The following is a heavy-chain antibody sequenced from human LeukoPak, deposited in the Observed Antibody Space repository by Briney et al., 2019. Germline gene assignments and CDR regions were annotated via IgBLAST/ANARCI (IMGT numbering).Heavy chain of an antibody. D-gene: IGHD3-10*01. CDR3: ARAWGSGTRWYDYYGMDV. J-gene: IGHJ6*04. CDR1: GYSISSGYY. CDR2: IYHSGNT. V-gene: IGHV4-38-2*01. Sequence: SETLSLTCAVSGYSISSGYYWGWIRQPPGKGLEWIGSIYHSGNTYYNPSLKSRVTISVDTSKNQFSLKLSSVTAADTAVYYCARAWGSGTRWYDYYGMDVWGKGTTVTVSS.